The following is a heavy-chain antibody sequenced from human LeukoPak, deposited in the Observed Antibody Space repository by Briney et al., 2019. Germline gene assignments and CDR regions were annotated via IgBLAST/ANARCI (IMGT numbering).Heavy chain of an antibody. Sequence: EASVKVSCKASGYTFTGYYMHWVRQAPGQGLEWMGWINTNTGNPTYAQGFTGRFVFSLDTSVSTAYLQISSLKAEDTAVYYCARARPYYYGSGSYYNYPAYFDYWGQGTLVTVSS. CDR2: INTNTGNP. J-gene: IGHJ4*02. V-gene: IGHV7-4-1*02. D-gene: IGHD3-10*01. CDR3: ARARPYYYGSGSYYNYPAYFDY. CDR1: GYTFTGYY.